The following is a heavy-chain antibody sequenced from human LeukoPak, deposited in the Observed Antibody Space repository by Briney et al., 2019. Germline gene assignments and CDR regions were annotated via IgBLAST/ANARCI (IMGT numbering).Heavy chain of an antibody. D-gene: IGHD6-19*01. Sequence: GGSLRLSCVASGFTFSSYWMTWVRQAPGKGLEWLANIKEDGSIQYYLDSVRGRFTISRGNAKTSVYLQLNSLRADDTAVYYCARDVWTGVAVSDYWGQGTLVTVSS. J-gene: IGHJ4*02. CDR3: ARDVWTGVAVSDY. CDR2: IKEDGSIQ. CDR1: GFTFSSYW. V-gene: IGHV3-7*01.